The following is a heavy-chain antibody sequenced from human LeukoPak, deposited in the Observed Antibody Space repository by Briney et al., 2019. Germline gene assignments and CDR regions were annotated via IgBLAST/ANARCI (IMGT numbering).Heavy chain of an antibody. CDR2: ISDGGTT. Sequence: GGSLRLSCVASGFTFRTYGMNWVRQAPGKGLEWVSSISDGGTTYYADSVKGRFTVSRDNFKSTLYLQMNSLRDEDTAVYYCAKDRYSYVSGPEYWGQGTLVTVSS. D-gene: IGHD5-18*01. CDR1: GFTFRTYG. CDR3: AKDRYSYVSGPEY. J-gene: IGHJ4*02. V-gene: IGHV3-23*01.